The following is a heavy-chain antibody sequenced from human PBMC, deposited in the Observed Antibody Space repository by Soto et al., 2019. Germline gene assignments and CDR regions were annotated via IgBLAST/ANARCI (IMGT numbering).Heavy chain of an antibody. CDR1: GFTLGNAW. V-gene: IGHV3-15*07. CDR3: ATIPNTAMVGIGIRP. D-gene: IGHD5-18*01. J-gene: IGHJ5*02. CDR2: IKSKSDGGTI. Sequence: EVQLVESGGGLVKPGGSLRLSCAASGFTLGNAWMNWVRQAPGKGLEWVGRIKSKSDGGTIDYAAPVKGRFTISRDDSKNTLYLQMNSLKTEDTAVYFCATIPNTAMVGIGIRPWGQGTLVTVSS.